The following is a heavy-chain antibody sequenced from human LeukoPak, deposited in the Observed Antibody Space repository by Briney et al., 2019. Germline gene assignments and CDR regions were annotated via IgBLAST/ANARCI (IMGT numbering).Heavy chain of an antibody. V-gene: IGHV1-2*04. CDR1: GYTFTGYY. CDR3: AREKTYYYGSGSYFGY. CDR2: INPNSGGT. D-gene: IGHD3-10*01. J-gene: IGHJ4*02. Sequence: ASVKVSCKASGYTFTGYYMHWVRQAPGQGLEWMGWINPNSGGTNYAQKFQGWVTMTRDTSISTAYMELSRLRSDDTAVYYCAREKTYYYGSGSYFGYWGQGTLVTVSS.